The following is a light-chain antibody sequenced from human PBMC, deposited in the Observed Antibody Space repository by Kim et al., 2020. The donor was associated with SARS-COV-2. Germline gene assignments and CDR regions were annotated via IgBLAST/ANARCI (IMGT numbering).Light chain of an antibody. CDR3: QQYYSYPLYS. Sequence: ASTGDRVTITCRASQDISSYLAWYQQKPGKAPKLLIYAASTLQSGVPSRFSGSGSGTDFSLTISCLQSEDFATYYCQQYYSYPLYSFGQGTKLEI. V-gene: IGKV1-8*01. CDR2: AAS. CDR1: QDISSY. J-gene: IGKJ2*03.